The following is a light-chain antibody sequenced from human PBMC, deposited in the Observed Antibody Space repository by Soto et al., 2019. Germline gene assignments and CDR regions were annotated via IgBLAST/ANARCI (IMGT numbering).Light chain of an antibody. J-gene: IGKJ3*01. CDR3: QQYVSSPFT. CDR1: QSVGSSY. CDR2: DVS. V-gene: IGKV3-20*01. Sequence: IVMTQSPATLSVSPGERATLSCRASQSVGSSYLAWYQQKPGQAPRLLIYDVSSRATGIPDRFSGSGSGTDFTLTISRLEPEDFAVYYCQQYVSSPFTFGPGTKVDIK.